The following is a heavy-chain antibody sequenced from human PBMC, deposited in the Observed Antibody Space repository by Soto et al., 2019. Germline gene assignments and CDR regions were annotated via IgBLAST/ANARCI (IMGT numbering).Heavy chain of an antibody. J-gene: IGHJ6*02. V-gene: IGHV1-46*01. CDR3: AGEVPAAIPYYYYGMDV. Sequence: VSVKVSCKASGYTFTSYYMHWVRQAPGQGLEWMGIINPSGGSTSYAQKFQGRVTMTRDTSTSTVYMELSSLRSEDTAVYYCAGEVPAAIPYYYYGMDVWGQGTTVTSP. CDR1: GYTFTSYY. D-gene: IGHD2-2*01. CDR2: INPSGGST.